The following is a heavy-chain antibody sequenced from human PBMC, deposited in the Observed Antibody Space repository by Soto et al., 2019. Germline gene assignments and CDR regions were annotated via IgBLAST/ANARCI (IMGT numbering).Heavy chain of an antibody. Sequence: ASVKVSCKASGYTFINCDISWVRQATGQGLEWMGWMNPGSGKTGYANKFQGRVTMTRDASTSTAHLELSSLTSEDTAVYYCARMASSGTLNWFDPWGQGTLVTVSS. J-gene: IGHJ5*02. V-gene: IGHV1-8*02. CDR3: ARMASSGTLNWFDP. CDR2: MNPGSGKT. CDR1: GYTFINCD.